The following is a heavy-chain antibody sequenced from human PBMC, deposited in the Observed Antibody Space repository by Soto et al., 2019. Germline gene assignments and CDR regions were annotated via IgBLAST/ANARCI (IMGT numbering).Heavy chain of an antibody. CDR1: GFTVSSNY. Sequence: EVQLVETGGGLIQPGGSLRLSCAASGFTVSSNYMSWVRQAPGKGLEWVSVIYSGGSTYYADSVKGRFTISRDNSKNTLYLQMNSLRAEDTAVYYCARVTMTMIVVADYYFDYWGQGTLVTVSS. J-gene: IGHJ4*02. CDR3: ARVTMTMIVVADYYFDY. V-gene: IGHV3-53*02. CDR2: IYSGGST. D-gene: IGHD3-22*01.